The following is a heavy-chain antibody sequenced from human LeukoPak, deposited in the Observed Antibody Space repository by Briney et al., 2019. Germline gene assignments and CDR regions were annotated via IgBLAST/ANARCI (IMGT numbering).Heavy chain of an antibody. V-gene: IGHV4-34*01. Sequence: SETLSLICAVYGGSFSGYYWSWIRQPPGKGLEWIGEINHSGSTNYNPSLKSRVTISLDMSKTQSSLKLSSVTAADTAVYDCARVPKGSGPPGADTHKVAFDIWGQGKMVTVSS. CDR2: INHSGST. CDR1: GGSFSGYY. CDR3: ARVPKGSGPPGADTHKVAFDI. J-gene: IGHJ3*02. D-gene: IGHD2-15*01.